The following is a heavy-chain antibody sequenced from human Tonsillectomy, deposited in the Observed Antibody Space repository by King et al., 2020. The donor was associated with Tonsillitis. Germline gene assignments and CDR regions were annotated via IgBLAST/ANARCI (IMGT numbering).Heavy chain of an antibody. J-gene: IGHJ3*02. CDR3: ARRRIITIISAAAFDI. CDR1: RFTFSNYA. CDR2: ISYYGSNK. V-gene: IGHV3-30-3*01. D-gene: IGHD3-3*01. Sequence: VQLVESGGGVVQPGRSLRLSCAASRFTFSNYAMNWVRQAPGKGLEWVAVISYYGSNKYYADSVKGRFTISRDNSKKTLYLQMNSLRADDTAVYYCARRRIITIISAAAFDIWGQGTMVTVSS.